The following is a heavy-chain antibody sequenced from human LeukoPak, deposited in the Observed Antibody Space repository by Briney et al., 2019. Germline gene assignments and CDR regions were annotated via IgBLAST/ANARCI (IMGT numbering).Heavy chain of an antibody. CDR3: ARRDIVVVTAIRRAGGAIDY. J-gene: IGHJ4*02. CDR2: IYYSGST. Sequence: KPSETLSLTCTVSGGSISSSNYYRGWIRQPPGKGLEWIGSIYYSGSTYYNPSLKSRVTISVDTSKNQFSLKLSSVTAADTAVYYCARRDIVVVTAIRRAGGAIDYWGQGTLVTVSS. D-gene: IGHD2-21*02. CDR1: GGSISSSNYY. V-gene: IGHV4-39*01.